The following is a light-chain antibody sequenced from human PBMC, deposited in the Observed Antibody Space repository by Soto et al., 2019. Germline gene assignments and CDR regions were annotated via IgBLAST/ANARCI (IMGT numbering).Light chain of an antibody. J-gene: IGLJ1*01. CDR1: NSDVGGYNS. CDR3: CSYAGTYAFV. CDR2: DVN. Sequence: QSALTQPRSVSGSPGQSVTISCTGTNSDVGGYNSVSWYRQDPGKAPKVMIYDVNKRPPGVPDRFSGSKSGNTASLTISGLQAEDEADYYCCSYAGTYAFVFGAGTKLTVL. V-gene: IGLV2-11*01.